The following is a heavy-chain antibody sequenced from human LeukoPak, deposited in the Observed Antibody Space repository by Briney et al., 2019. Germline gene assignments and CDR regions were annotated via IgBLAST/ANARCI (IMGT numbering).Heavy chain of an antibody. D-gene: IGHD6-13*01. J-gene: IGHJ4*02. Sequence: PGGSLRLSCAASGFTFSNYWSWIRQPPGKGLEWIGEINHSGSTNYNPSLKSRVTISVDTSKNQFSLKLSSVTAADTAVYYCARGGRSSWYTGPPFDYWGQGTLVTVSS. V-gene: IGHV4-34*01. CDR1: GFTFSNY. CDR3: ARGGRSSWYTGPPFDY. CDR2: INHSGST.